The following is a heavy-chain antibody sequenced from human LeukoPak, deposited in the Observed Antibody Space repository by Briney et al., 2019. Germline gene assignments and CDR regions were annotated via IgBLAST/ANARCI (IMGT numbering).Heavy chain of an antibody. CDR3: ARDRYRGIVATIPLVPFDY. J-gene: IGHJ4*02. V-gene: IGHV3-66*01. CDR2: IYSGGST. CDR1: GFTVSSNY. D-gene: IGHD5-12*01. Sequence: PGGSLRLSCAASGFTVSSNYMSWVRQAPEKGLEWVSVIYSGGSTYYADSVKGRFTISRDNSKNTLYLQMNSLRAEDTAVYYCARDRYRGIVATIPLVPFDYWGQGTLVTVSS.